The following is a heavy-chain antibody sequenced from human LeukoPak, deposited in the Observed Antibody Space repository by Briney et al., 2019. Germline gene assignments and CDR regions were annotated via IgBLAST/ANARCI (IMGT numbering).Heavy chain of an antibody. CDR2: ISSSGSTI. D-gene: IGHD5-24*01. CDR3: AGRRDGYNYDYYMDV. V-gene: IGHV3-11*04. Sequence: GGSLTLSCARSGFTFRDYYMRWIRQAPGKGLEWGSYISSSGSTIYYADSVKGRFTISSANSKNSLYLQMNSLRAEATAVYYCAGRRDGYNYDYYMDVWGKGTTVTVS. J-gene: IGHJ6*03. CDR1: GFTFRDYY.